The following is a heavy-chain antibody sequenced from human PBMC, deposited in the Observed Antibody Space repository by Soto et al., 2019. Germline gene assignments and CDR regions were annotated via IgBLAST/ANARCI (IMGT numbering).Heavy chain of an antibody. CDR2: ISYDGSNK. J-gene: IGHJ4*02. D-gene: IGHD3-10*01. CDR3: ARDFARWRGVPDY. V-gene: IGHV3-30-3*01. CDR1: GFTFSSYA. Sequence: HPVGSLRLSCAASGFTFSSYAMHWVRQAPGKGLEWVAVISYDGSNKYYADSVKGRFTISRDNSKNTLYLQMNSLRAEDTAVYYCARDFARWRGVPDYWGQGTLVTVSS.